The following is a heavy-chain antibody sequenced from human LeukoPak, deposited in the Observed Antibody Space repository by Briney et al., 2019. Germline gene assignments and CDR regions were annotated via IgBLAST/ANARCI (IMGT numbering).Heavy chain of an antibody. Sequence: PSETLSLTCTVSGGSISSYYWSWIRQPPGKGLERIGYIYYSGSTNYNPSLKSRVTISVDTSKNQFSLKLSSVTAADTAAYYCAREVAIGYSYGYHYFDYWGQGTLVTVSS. D-gene: IGHD5-18*01. CDR1: GGSISSYY. CDR3: AREVAIGYSYGYHYFDY. V-gene: IGHV4-59*01. J-gene: IGHJ4*02. CDR2: IYYSGST.